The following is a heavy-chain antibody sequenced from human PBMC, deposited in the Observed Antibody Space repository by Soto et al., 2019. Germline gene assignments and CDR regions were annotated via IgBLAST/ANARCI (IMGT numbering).Heavy chain of an antibody. Sequence: QLQLQESGPGLVKPSETLSLTCTVSGASISGGNDYWGWIRQPPGKGLEWIGSISYSESTYHNPSLKSRVTISVDTSKNQFSLKLSSVTVADTAVYYSVRLTRVATIINNYYYMDVWGNGTTVTVSS. CDR1: GASISGGNDY. V-gene: IGHV4-39*01. J-gene: IGHJ6*03. CDR3: VRLTRVATIINNYYYMDV. CDR2: ISYSEST. D-gene: IGHD5-12*01.